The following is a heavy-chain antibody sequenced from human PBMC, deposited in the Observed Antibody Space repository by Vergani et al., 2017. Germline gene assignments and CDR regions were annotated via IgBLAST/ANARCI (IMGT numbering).Heavy chain of an antibody. D-gene: IGHD6-19*01. Sequence: QAPGKGLEWVSSISSSSSYIYYADSVKGRFTISRDNAKNSLYLQMNSLRAEDTAVYYCARASIAVAGRVFCDYWGQGTLVTVSS. CDR2: ISSSSSYI. CDR3: ARASIAVAGRVFCDY. V-gene: IGHV3-21*01. J-gene: IGHJ4*02.